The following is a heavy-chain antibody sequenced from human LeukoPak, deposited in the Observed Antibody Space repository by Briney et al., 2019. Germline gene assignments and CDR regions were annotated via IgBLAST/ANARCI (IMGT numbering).Heavy chain of an antibody. D-gene: IGHD6-13*01. CDR1: GGSISSYY. CDR3: ARDLAAAGTIAGFDP. J-gene: IGHJ5*02. CDR2: IYYSGST. V-gene: IGHV4-59*01. Sequence: SETLSLTCTVSGGSISSYYWSWIRQPPGKGLEWIGYIYYSGSTNYNPSLKSRVTISVDTSKNQFSLKLSPVTAADTAVYYCARDLAAAGTIAGFDPWGQGTLVTVSS.